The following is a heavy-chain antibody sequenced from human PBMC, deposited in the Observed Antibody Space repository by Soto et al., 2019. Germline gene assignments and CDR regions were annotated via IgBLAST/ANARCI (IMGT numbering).Heavy chain of an antibody. J-gene: IGHJ6*02. CDR1: GFNLGSYW. CDR2: ISSSSSYI. CDR3: ARGGGIRYSYGYPTNYGMDV. D-gene: IGHD5-18*01. V-gene: IGHV3-21*01. Sequence: GGSLRLSCAASGFNLGSYWMHWFRQAPAKGLEWVSSISSSSSYIYYADSVKGRFTISRDNAKNSLYLQMNSLRAEDTAVYYCARGGGIRYSYGYPTNYGMDVWGQGTTVTVSS.